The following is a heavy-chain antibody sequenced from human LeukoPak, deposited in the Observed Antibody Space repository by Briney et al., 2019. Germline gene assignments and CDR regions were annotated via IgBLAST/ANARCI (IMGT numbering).Heavy chain of an antibody. CDR2: ISNGGST. CDR3: VRGGGALLFSS. CDR1: GDSVRRITW. D-gene: IGHD1-26*01. Sequence: SGTLSLTCDVSGDSVRRITWWTWVRQPPGKGLEWTGQISNGGSTNYNPSLESRLTISLGTSRNQFSLRLTSVTAADTAIYYCVRGGGALLFSSWGQGILVTVSS. J-gene: IGHJ4*02. V-gene: IGHV4-4*02.